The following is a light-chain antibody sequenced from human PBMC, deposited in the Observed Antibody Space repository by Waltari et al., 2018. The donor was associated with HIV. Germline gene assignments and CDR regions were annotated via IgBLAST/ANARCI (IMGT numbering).Light chain of an antibody. J-gene: IGLJ3*02. V-gene: IGLV1-40*01. CDR3: QSYDSRLSGWV. CDR2: SNN. CDR1: SAGSD. Sequence: QSVLTQPPSVSGAPGQRVTISCTGSSAGSDGHWYQQIPGTAPKLLIYSNNNPPSGVPDRFSASKSGTSASLAITGLQAEDEADYYCQSYDSRLSGWVFGGGTKLTVL.